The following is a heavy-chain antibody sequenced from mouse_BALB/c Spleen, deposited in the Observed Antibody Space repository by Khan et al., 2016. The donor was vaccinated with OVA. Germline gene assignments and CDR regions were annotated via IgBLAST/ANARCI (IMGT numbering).Heavy chain of an antibody. CDR3: ARVGYNGTMDC. Sequence: QIQLVQSGPELKKPGETVQISCKASGFTFTKYGMNWVKQAPGKGLKWMGWINTYTGEPTFADDFKGRFAFSLETSASTAYLQIKSLKNDDTATYFCARVGYNGTMDCWGQGTSVTVSS. D-gene: IGHD2-14*01. CDR1: GFTFTKYG. V-gene: IGHV9-3-1*01. CDR2: INTYTGEP. J-gene: IGHJ4*01.